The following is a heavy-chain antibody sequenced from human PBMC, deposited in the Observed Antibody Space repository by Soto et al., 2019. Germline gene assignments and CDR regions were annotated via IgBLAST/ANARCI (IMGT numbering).Heavy chain of an antibody. V-gene: IGHV3-33*01. Sequence: GGSLRLSCAASGSTFSSYGMHWVRQAPGKGLEWVAVIWYDGSNKYYADSVKGRFTISRDNSKNTLYLQMNSLRAEDTAVYYCARDGSSSGNYYYYGMDVWGQGTTVTVSS. D-gene: IGHD6-6*01. CDR2: IWYDGSNK. CDR3: ARDGSSSGNYYYYGMDV. CDR1: GSTFSSYG. J-gene: IGHJ6*02.